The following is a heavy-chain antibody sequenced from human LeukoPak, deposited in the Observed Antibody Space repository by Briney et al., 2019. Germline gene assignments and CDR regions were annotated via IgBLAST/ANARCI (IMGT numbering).Heavy chain of an antibody. Sequence: GGSLRLYCAASGFTFSSYEMNWVRQAPGKGLEWVSYISGSGSTIYYADPVKGRFTISRDNAKNSLYLQMNSLRAEDTAFYYCAREYNEFDYWGQGTLVTVSS. CDR2: ISGSGSTI. CDR1: GFTFSSYE. D-gene: IGHD1-14*01. V-gene: IGHV3-48*03. J-gene: IGHJ4*02. CDR3: AREYNEFDY.